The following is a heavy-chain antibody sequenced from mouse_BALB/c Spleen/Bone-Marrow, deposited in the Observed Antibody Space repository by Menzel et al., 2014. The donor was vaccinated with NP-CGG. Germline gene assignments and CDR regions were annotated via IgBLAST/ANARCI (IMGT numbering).Heavy chain of an antibody. J-gene: IGHJ2*01. CDR2: IDPENGNT. V-gene: IGHV14-1*02. CDR3: ARWGNYYFDY. Sequence: VQLQQSGAELVRPGALVKLSCKASGFNIKDYYMHWVKQRPEQGLEWIGWIDPENGNTIYDPKFQGKASITADTSSNTSYLQLSSLTSEDAVVYYCARWGNYYFDYWGQGTTLTVSS. CDR1: GFNIKDYY.